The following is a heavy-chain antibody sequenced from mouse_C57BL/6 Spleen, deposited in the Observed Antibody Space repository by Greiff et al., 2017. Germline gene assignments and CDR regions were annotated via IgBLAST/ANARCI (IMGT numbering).Heavy chain of an antibody. CDR1: GFNIKDDY. J-gene: IGHJ4*01. Sequence: VQLQQSGAELVRPGASVKLSCTASGFNIKDDYMHWVKQRPEQGLEWIGWIDPETGDIDYASKFQGKATITADTSSNTSYLQLSSLTSGVTAVYYCAAGCYYVGGYYAMDYWGQGTSVTVSS. V-gene: IGHV14-4*01. D-gene: IGHD1-1*01. CDR3: AAGCYYVGGYYAMDY. CDR2: IDPETGDI.